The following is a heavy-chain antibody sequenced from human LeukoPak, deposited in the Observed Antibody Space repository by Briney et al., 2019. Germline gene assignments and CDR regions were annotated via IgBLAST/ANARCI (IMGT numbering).Heavy chain of an antibody. V-gene: IGHV4-39*01. J-gene: IGHJ6*03. Sequence: PSETLSLTCTVSGGSISSSSYYWGWIRQPPGKGLEWIGSIYYSGSTYYNPSLKSRVTISVDTSKNQFSLKLSSVTAADTAVYHCARHGYCSSTSCSVYMDVWGKGTTVTVSS. CDR1: GGSISSSSYY. CDR3: ARHGYCSSTSCSVYMDV. D-gene: IGHD2-2*03. CDR2: IYYSGST.